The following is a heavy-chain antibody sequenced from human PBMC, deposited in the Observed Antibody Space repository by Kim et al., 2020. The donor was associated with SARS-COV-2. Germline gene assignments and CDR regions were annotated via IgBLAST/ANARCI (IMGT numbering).Heavy chain of an antibody. Sequence: IYYADSVKGRFTTSRDNAKNPLHRQMNSLKDEDTAVYHCVRDRMGGAFDIWGQGTLVTVSS. D-gene: IGHD3-16*01. J-gene: IGHJ3*02. V-gene: IGHV3-48*02. CDR2: I. CDR3: VRDRMGGAFDI.